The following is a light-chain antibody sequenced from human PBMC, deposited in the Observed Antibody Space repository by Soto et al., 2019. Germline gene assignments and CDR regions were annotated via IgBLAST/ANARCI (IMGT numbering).Light chain of an antibody. J-gene: IGKJ1*01. V-gene: IGKV3-11*01. Sequence: EIVVTKSAATLSLSPGERATLSCRASQSVSSYLAWYQQKPGQAPRLLIYDASNRATGIPARFSGSGSGTDFTLTISSLEPEDFAVYYCQQRRNWPPTFGQGTKVDIK. CDR1: QSVSSY. CDR3: QQRRNWPPT. CDR2: DAS.